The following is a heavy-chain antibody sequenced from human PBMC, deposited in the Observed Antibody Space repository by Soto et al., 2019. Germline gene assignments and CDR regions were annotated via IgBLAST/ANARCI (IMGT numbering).Heavy chain of an antibody. CDR3: ARDASSNWHYFDS. D-gene: IGHD6-13*01. J-gene: IGHJ4*02. CDR1: GGSISSGDYY. V-gene: IGHV4-31*03. Sequence: SETLSLTCIVSGGSISSGDYYWSWIRQHPGKGLEWIGYIYYSGSAYYNPSLKSRVSMSVDTSKNQFSLKLSSVTAADTAIYFCARDASSNWHYFDSWGQGILVPVSS. CDR2: IYYSGSA.